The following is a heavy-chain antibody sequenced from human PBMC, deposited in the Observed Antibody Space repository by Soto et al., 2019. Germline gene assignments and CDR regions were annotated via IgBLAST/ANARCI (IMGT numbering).Heavy chain of an antibody. CDR3: VKDMKWGGMTTIHYFDS. CDR2: ISSNSATI. Sequence: EVQLVESGGGLVQPGRSLRLSCVASGFIADDYGMHWVRQAPGKGLEWVSGISSNSATINYADSVKGRFTISRDNAKNSLFQQMNSLRPEDTAFYYCVKDMKWGGMTTIHYFDSWGQGTLVTVSS. CDR1: GFIADDYG. V-gene: IGHV3-9*02. D-gene: IGHD4-17*01. J-gene: IGHJ4*02.